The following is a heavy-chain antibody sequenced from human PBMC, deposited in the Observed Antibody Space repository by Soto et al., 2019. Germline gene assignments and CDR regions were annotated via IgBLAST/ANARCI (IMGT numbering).Heavy chain of an antibody. D-gene: IGHD3-22*01. Sequence: XETLSLTCIVSGGSVSSSNWWSWVRQPPGKGLEWIGEIYHSGSTTYNPSLKSRATISVDKSENQFSLRLKSVTAADTAVYYCASVGSDYDNSGYYLHWGPGTLVTVSS. CDR3: ASVGSDYDNSGYYLH. CDR1: GGSVSSSNW. CDR2: IYHSGST. J-gene: IGHJ4*02. V-gene: IGHV4-4*02.